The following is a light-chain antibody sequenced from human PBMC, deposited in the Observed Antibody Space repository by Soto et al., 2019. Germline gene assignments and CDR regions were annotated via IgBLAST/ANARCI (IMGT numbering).Light chain of an antibody. CDR3: QQRSNWPLT. CDR1: QSINSY. CDR2: DAS. Sequence: EIVLTQSPGTLSLSPGERVTLSCRASQSINSYLAWYQQKPGQAPRLLIYDASNRATGIPARFSGSGSGTDFTLTISSLEPEDFAVYSCQQRSNWPLTFGGGTTVEIK. J-gene: IGKJ4*01. V-gene: IGKV3-11*01.